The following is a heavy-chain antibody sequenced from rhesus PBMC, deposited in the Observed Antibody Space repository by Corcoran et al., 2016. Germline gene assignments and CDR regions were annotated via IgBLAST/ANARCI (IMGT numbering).Heavy chain of an antibody. CDR1: GYSISSGYG. Sequence: QVQLQESGPGLVKPSETLSLTCAVSGYSISSGYGWSWIRQPPGKGLEWIGYIGGSSGSTNYNPSLKSRVTISKDTSKNQFSLNLSSVTAADTAVYYCARGAYSGSLDYWGQGVLVTVSS. D-gene: IGHD3-16*01. CDR3: ARGAYSGSLDY. CDR2: IGGSSGST. V-gene: IGHV4-127*01. J-gene: IGHJ4*01.